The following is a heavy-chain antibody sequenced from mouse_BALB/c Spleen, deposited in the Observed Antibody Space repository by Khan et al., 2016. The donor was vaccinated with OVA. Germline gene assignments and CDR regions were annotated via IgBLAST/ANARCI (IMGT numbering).Heavy chain of an antibody. CDR3: ARHRFGYFDV. CDR1: GFSLTSYG. V-gene: IGHV2-6-2*01. CDR2: IWSDGIT. J-gene: IGHJ1*01. Sequence: QVQLKESGPDLVAPSQSLSITCTVSGFSLTSYGVHWVRQPPGKGLEWLVVIWSDGITTYNSALKSRLSISKDNSKSKVFLQMNSLQTDDTAMYYCARHRFGYFDVWGAGTTVTVSS.